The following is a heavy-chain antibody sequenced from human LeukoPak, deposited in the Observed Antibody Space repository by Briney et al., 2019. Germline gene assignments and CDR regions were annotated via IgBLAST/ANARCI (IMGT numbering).Heavy chain of an antibody. D-gene: IGHD1-26*01. Sequence: GEPLKISCQGSGYSFTSYWIGWVRQMPGKGLEWMGIIYPGDSDTRYSPSFQGQATISADKSISTAYLQWSSLKASDTAMYYCARRLPSSTSGSYFDYWGQGTLVTVSS. CDR1: GYSFTSYW. J-gene: IGHJ4*02. CDR3: ARRLPSSTSGSYFDY. V-gene: IGHV5-51*01. CDR2: IYPGDSDT.